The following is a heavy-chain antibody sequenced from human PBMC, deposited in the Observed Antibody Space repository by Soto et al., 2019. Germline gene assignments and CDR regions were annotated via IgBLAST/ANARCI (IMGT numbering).Heavy chain of an antibody. Sequence: EVQLLESGGGLVQPGGSLRLSCAASGFTFSSDAMSWVRQAPGKGLEWVSGISGSGGSTYYADSVKGRFTISRDNPKNTLYLQMNGLRAEDKAVYYCAKSGYDYYFDYWGQGTLVTVSS. CDR1: GFTFSSDA. D-gene: IGHD5-12*01. CDR3: AKSGYDYYFDY. J-gene: IGHJ4*01. CDR2: ISGSGGST. V-gene: IGHV3-23*01.